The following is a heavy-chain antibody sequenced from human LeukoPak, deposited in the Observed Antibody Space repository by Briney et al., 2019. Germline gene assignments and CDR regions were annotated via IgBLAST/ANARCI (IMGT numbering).Heavy chain of an antibody. V-gene: IGHV3-11*04. J-gene: IGHJ6*03. Sequence: PGGSLRLFCAASGFTFSDYYMSWIRQAPGKGLEWVSYISSSGSTIYYADSVKGRFTISRDNAKNSLYLQMNSLRAEDTAVYYCARTNIVYYYMDVWGKGTTVTVSS. CDR1: GFTFSDYY. CDR2: ISSSGSTI. CDR3: ARTNIVYYYMDV. D-gene: IGHD3-16*02.